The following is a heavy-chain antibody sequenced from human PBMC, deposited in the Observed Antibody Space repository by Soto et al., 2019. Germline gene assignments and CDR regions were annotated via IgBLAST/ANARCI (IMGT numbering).Heavy chain of an antibody. D-gene: IGHD6-13*01. V-gene: IGHV3-23*01. CDR1: AITFSGYA. Sequence: PGGALRLSCAASAITFSGYAMTWVRQAPGRGLEWVSSISSVGTGTYYADSVKGRSTISRDNPNDTVYPQMNSLSAEETAVCYCATTWQLVRNDMDVWGQGTTVTVAS. CDR3: ATTWQLVRNDMDV. J-gene: IGHJ6*02. CDR2: ISSVGTGT.